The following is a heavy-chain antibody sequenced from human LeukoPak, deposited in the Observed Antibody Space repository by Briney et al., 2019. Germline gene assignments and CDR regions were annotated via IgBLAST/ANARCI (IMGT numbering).Heavy chain of an antibody. D-gene: IGHD3-22*01. CDR2: INAGNDNT. V-gene: IGHV1-3*03. CDR1: GYIFSIYA. Sequence: ASVKVSCKASGYIFSIYAIHWVRQAPGERLEWMGWINAGNDNTKYSQEFQGRVTITRDTSANTAYMELSSLRSEDMAVYYCARVESSGYYYAAILDYWGQGTLVTVSS. CDR3: ARVESSGYYYAAILDY. J-gene: IGHJ4*02.